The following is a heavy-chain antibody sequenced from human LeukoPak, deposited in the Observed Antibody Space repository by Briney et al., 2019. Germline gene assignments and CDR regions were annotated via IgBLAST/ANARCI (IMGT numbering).Heavy chain of an antibody. CDR1: GFTFSSFG. V-gene: IGHV3-30*02. D-gene: IGHD4-17*01. J-gene: IGHJ4*02. CDR3: AARRLTVTTEIDY. CDR2: IRYDGSNK. Sequence: PGGSLRLSCAASGFTFSSFGMHWVRQAPGKGLEWVAFIRYDGSNKYYADSVKGRFTISRDNSKNTVYLQMNSLRTEDTAVYYCAARRLTVTTEIDYWGQGTLVTVSS.